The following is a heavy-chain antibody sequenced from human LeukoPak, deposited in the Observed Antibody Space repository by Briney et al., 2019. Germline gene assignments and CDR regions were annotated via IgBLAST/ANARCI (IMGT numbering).Heavy chain of an antibody. CDR2: IRYDGSNK. Sequence: PGGSLRLSCAASGFTFSSYGMHWVRQAPGKGLEWVAFIRYDGSNKYYADSVKGRFTISRDNSKNTLYLQMNSLRAEDTAVYYCAKDRLITMVRGVPSRFDPWGQATLVTVSS. CDR3: AKDRLITMVRGVPSRFDP. V-gene: IGHV3-30*02. CDR1: GFTFSSYG. J-gene: IGHJ5*02. D-gene: IGHD3-10*01.